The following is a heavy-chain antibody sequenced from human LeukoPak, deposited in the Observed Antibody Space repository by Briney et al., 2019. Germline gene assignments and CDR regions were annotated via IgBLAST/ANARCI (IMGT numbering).Heavy chain of an antibody. D-gene: IGHD4-17*01. V-gene: IGHV4-59*01. CDR1: AASIGSYF. Sequence: SQTLSLTRTLAAASIGSYFCSWIQQPPWKGLDWIGYIYYGAGTNYNPSFQSRITISVDTSKNRISLSLTSVTASDTAIYCCARERGDYDSDNWFDSWGEGTLVTVSS. CDR2: IYYGAGT. CDR3: ARERGDYDSDNWFDS. J-gene: IGHJ5*01.